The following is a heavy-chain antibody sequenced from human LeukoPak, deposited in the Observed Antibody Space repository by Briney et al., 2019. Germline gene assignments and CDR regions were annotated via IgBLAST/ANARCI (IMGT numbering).Heavy chain of an antibody. CDR2: IIPIFGTA. CDR1: GGTFSSYA. D-gene: IGHD3-22*01. Sequence: SVKVSCKASGGTFSSYAISWVRQAPGQGLEWMGGIIPIFGTANHVQKFQGRVTITADESTSTAYMELSSLRSEDTAVYYCARGYYDSSGLNWFDPWGQGTLVTVSS. CDR3: ARGYYDSSGLNWFDP. V-gene: IGHV1-69*13. J-gene: IGHJ5*02.